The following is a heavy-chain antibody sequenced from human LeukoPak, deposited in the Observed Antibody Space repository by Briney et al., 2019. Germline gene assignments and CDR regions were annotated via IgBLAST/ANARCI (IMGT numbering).Heavy chain of an antibody. Sequence: PGGSLRLSCEPSEFTFSSYAMSWVRKAPGKGLGWVSVISGSGDSTYYADSVEGRCTISRDNSKDALYLQMNSLRAEDTAVYYCARVGYSGYDYDYWGQGTLVTVSS. CDR3: ARVGYSGYDYDY. J-gene: IGHJ4*02. V-gene: IGHV3-23*01. D-gene: IGHD5-12*01. CDR2: ISGSGDST. CDR1: EFTFSSYA.